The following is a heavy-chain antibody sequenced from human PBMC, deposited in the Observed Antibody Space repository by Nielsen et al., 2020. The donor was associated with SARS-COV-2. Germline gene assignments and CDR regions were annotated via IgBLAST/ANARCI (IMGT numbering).Heavy chain of an antibody. CDR3: ARERSYSNYDFYYFGMDV. J-gene: IGHJ6*02. V-gene: IGHV3-23*01. CDR2: ISASGAST. CDR1: GFTFSNYV. D-gene: IGHD4-11*01. Sequence: GESLKISCAASGFTFSNYVMNWVRQSPGKGLEWVSAISASGASTYYADSVKGRFTISRDNSKNTLYLQINSLRAEDTALYYCARERSYSNYDFYYFGMDVWGQGTTVTVSS.